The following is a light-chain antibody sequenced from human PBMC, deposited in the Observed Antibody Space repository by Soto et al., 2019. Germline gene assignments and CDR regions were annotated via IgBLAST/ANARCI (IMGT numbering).Light chain of an antibody. CDR1: QSVTSSY. V-gene: IGKV3-20*01. Sequence: EMVLTQSPATLYLSPGERATLSCRARQSVTSSYLAWYQQKPGQAPRLLISGASSRAAGISDKFSGSGSGTDFTLTISRLEPEDFAVYFCHQYGTFPITLGQGTRLEI. CDR3: HQYGTFPIT. CDR2: GAS. J-gene: IGKJ5*01.